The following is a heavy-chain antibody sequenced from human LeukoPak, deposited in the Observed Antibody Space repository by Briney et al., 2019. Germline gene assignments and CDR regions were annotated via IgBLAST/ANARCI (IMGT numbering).Heavy chain of an antibody. Sequence: SEALSLTCTVSGGSISSSSYYWGWIRQPPGKGLEWIGSIYYSGSTYYNPSIKSRVTISVDTSKNQFSLKLSSVTAADTAVYYCAREVDPDYLAFFDYWGQGTLVTVSS. V-gene: IGHV4-39*07. CDR1: GGSISSSSYY. CDR3: AREVDPDYLAFFDY. J-gene: IGHJ4*02. CDR2: IYYSGST. D-gene: IGHD2/OR15-2a*01.